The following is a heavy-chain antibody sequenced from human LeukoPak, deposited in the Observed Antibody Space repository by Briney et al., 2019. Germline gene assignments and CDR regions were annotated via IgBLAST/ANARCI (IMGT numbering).Heavy chain of an antibody. CDR2: IYTSGST. J-gene: IGHJ4*02. CDR3: AGVYDSSGYYYRDY. V-gene: IGHV4-4*07. CDR1: GGSISSYY. Sequence: SETLSLTCTVSGGSISSYYWSWIRQPAGKGLEWIGRIYTSGSTNYNPSLKSRVTMSVDTSKNQFSLKLSSVTAADTAVYYCAGVYDSSGYYYRDYWGQGTLVTVSS. D-gene: IGHD3-22*01.